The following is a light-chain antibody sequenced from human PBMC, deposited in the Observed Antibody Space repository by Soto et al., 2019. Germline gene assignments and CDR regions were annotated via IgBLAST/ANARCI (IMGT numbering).Light chain of an antibody. CDR1: QSVGSIY. V-gene: IGKV3-20*01. CDR2: GAS. J-gene: IGKJ5*01. CDR3: QQYGSSSIT. Sequence: EIVLTQSPGTLSLSPGERATLSCRASQSVGSIYLAWYQQRPGQAPRLLTYGASNRATGIAVRFSGSGSGTDFTLTISGLEAEDFAVYYCQQYGSSSITFGQGTRLEIK.